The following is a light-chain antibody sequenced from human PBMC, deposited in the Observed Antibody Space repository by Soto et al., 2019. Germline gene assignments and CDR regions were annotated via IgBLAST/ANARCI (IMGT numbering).Light chain of an antibody. CDR1: QSVSSY. CDR2: DAS. CDR3: QQRTNSPLT. J-gene: IGKJ4*01. V-gene: IGKV3-11*01. Sequence: EIVLTQSPATLSLSPGERATLSCRASQSVSSYLAWYQQKPGQAPRFLIHDASNRATFIPARISGSGSGTDFTLTISSLEPEDSAVYYCQQRTNSPLTFGGGTKVEIK.